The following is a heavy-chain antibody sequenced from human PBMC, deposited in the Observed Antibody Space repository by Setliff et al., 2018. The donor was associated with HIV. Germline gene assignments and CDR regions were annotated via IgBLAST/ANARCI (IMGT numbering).Heavy chain of an antibody. V-gene: IGHV4-38-2*02. CDR2: VNHRGDT. Sequence: SETLSLTCTVSGFSISSGHYWGWIRQSPGKGLEWIGSVNHRGDTYYIASLKSRVTMSVDTSKNQFFLNLASVTASDTAIYYCARQPPLSVLQVWFGDYWGQGMLVTVSS. J-gene: IGHJ4*02. D-gene: IGHD3-10*01. CDR1: GFSISSGHY. CDR3: ARQPPLSVLQVWFGDY.